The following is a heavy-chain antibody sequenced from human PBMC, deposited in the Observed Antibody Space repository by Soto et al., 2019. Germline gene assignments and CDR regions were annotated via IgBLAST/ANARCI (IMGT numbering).Heavy chain of an antibody. J-gene: IGHJ4*02. D-gene: IGHD3-22*01. CDR3: ARYYDSSGYYYFDY. Sequence: SETLSLTCAVSGGSISSGGYSWSWIRQPPGKGLEWIGYIYHSGSTYYNPSLKSRVTISVDRSKNQFSLKLSSVTAADTAVYYCARYYDSSGYYYFDYWGQGTLVTVSS. CDR1: GGSISSGGYS. CDR2: IYHSGST. V-gene: IGHV4-30-2*01.